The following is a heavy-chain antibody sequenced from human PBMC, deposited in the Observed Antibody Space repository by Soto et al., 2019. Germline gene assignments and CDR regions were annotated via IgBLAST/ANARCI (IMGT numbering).Heavy chain of an antibody. CDR3: ARDQRRRYHDSSGYRAFDI. CDR2: IYYSGST. Sequence: PSETLSLTCTVSGGSISSYYWSWIRQPPGKGLEWIGYIYYSGSTNYKPSLTSPVTISVDTSKNQFSLKLTSVTAADTAVYYCARDQRRRYHDSSGYRAFDIWGQGIMVTV. J-gene: IGHJ3*02. CDR1: GGSISSYY. D-gene: IGHD3-22*01. V-gene: IGHV4-59*01.